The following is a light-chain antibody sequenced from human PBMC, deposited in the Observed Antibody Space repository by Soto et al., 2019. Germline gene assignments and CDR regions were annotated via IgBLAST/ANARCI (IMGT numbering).Light chain of an antibody. CDR2: DAS. Sequence: DIQMTQSPSTLSASVGDRVTITCRASQSISSWLAWYQQKPGKAPKLLIYDASNLESGVPSRFSGSGSGTEFTLTISSLQPDDFATYYCQQYNTYPWTFGQGNKVEIK. J-gene: IGKJ1*01. V-gene: IGKV1-5*01. CDR3: QQYNTYPWT. CDR1: QSISSW.